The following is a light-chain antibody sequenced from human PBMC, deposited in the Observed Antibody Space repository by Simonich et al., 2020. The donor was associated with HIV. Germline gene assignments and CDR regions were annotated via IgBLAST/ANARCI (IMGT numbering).Light chain of an antibody. CDR3: QQYNNWPYT. CDR2: GAS. CDR1: QSVSRN. V-gene: IGKV3-15*01. J-gene: IGKJ2*01. Sequence: EIVMTQSPATLYVSPGERATLSCRASQSVSRNLAWYQQKHGHAPSLFIYGASTRATGIPASFSGSGSGTEFALTISSLQSEDFPVYYCQQYNNWPYTFGQGTKLEIK.